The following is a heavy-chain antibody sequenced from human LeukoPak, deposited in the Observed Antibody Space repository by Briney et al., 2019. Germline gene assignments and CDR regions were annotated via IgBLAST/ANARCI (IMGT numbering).Heavy chain of an antibody. CDR3: PKGCAASGCYTSEY. D-gene: IGHD2-2*02. V-gene: IGHV3-23*01. J-gene: IGHJ4*02. CDR1: GSTFSSYG. CDR2: IDGSGYST. Sequence: GGSLRLSCAASGSTFSSYGMHWVRQAPGRGLEWVSTIDGSGYSTYYAESVKGRFTISRDNSKNTLYLQMHSLRPEDTAVYFCPKGCAASGCYTSEYWGQGTLVTVSS.